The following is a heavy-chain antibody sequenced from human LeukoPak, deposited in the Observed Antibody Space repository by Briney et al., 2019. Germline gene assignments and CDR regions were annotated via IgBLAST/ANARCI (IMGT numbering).Heavy chain of an antibody. CDR1: GASINSHY. V-gene: IGHV4-59*08. CDR2: ISYSGST. D-gene: IGHD1-26*01. Sequence: SETLSLTCTVSGASINSHYWSWIRQPPGKGLEWIGYISYSGSTNYNPSLKSRVIISVDTSKTHFSLNLSSVTAADTAFYYCARHRVSGSSYSALDYWGQGTLSPSPQ. J-gene: IGHJ4*02. CDR3: ARHRVSGSSYSALDY.